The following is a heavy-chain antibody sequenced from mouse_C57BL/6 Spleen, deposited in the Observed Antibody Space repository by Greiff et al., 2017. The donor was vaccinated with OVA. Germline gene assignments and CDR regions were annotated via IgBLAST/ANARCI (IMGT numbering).Heavy chain of an antibody. CDR1: GYTFTSYW. V-gene: IGHV1-50*01. J-gene: IGHJ4*01. CDR2: HDPSYSCT. CDR3: ARRDGYDGNYAMDY. Sequence: QVQLQQPGAELVKPGASVKLSCKASGYTFTSYWMQWVKQSPIHSVESTPYHDPSYSCTNYNQKFKGKATLTVDTSSSTAYMQLSSLTSEDSAVYYCARRDGYDGNYAMDYWGQGTSVTVSS. D-gene: IGHD2-2*01.